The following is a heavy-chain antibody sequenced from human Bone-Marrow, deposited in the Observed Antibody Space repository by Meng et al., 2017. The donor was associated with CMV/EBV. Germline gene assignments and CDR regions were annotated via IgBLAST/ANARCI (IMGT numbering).Heavy chain of an antibody. Sequence: GESLKISCAASGFTFSSYGMHWVRQAPGKGLEWVAFIRYDGSNKYYADSVKGRFTISRDNSKNTLYLQMNSLRAEDTAVYYCARGTYYYGSGSYYMGGDGYFDYWGQGTLVTVSS. D-gene: IGHD3-10*01. CDR3: ARGTYYYGSGSYYMGGDGYFDY. CDR2: IRYDGSNK. CDR1: GFTFSSYG. J-gene: IGHJ4*02. V-gene: IGHV3-30*02.